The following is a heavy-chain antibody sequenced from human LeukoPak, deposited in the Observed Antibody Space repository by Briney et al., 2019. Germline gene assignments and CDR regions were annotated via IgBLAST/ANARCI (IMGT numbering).Heavy chain of an antibody. D-gene: IGHD3-10*01. V-gene: IGHV3-48*03. CDR1: GFTFSSYE. CDR2: ISSSGSTI. CDR3: ARETYYYGSGVNWFDP. Sequence: GGSLRLSCAASGFTFSSYEMNWVRQAPGKGLEWVSYISSSGSTIYYADSVKGRFTISRDNAKNSLYLQMNSLRAEDTAVYYCARETYYYGSGVNWFDPWGQGTLVTVSS. J-gene: IGHJ5*02.